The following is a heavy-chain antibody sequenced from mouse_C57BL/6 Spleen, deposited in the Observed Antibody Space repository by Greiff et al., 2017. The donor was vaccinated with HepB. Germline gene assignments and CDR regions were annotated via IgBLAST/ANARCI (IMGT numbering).Heavy chain of an antibody. CDR1: GYTFTSYG. J-gene: IGHJ4*01. CDR2: IYPRSGNN. V-gene: IGHV1-81*01. Sequence: LQESGAELARPGASVKLSCKASGYTFTSYGISWVKQRTGQGLEWIGEIYPRSGNNYYNEKFKGKATLTADKSSSTAYMELRSLTSEDSAVYFCARSRELHAMDYWGQGTSVTVSS. CDR3: ARSRELHAMDY.